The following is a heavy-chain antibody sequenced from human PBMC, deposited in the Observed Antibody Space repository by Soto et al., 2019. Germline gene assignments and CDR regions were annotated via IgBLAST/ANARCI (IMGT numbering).Heavy chain of an antibody. V-gene: IGHV3-23*01. CDR2: ISGSGGST. CDR3: ARDLAGWQYSSSTKNENWFDP. Sequence: GGSLRLSCAASGFTFSSYAMSWVRQAPGKGLEWVSAISGSGGSTYYADSVKGRFTISRDNAKNSLYLQMNSLRAEDTAVYYCARDLAGWQYSSSTKNENWFDPWGQGTLVTVSS. D-gene: IGHD6-13*01. J-gene: IGHJ5*02. CDR1: GFTFSSYA.